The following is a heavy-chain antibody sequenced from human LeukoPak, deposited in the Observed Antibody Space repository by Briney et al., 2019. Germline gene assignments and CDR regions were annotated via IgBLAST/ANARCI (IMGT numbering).Heavy chain of an antibody. CDR3: ARHTNTVIEY. CDR2: INPNTGGGT. D-gene: IGHD4-17*01. Sequence: ASVKVSCKASGYTFTGYYIYWVRQAPGQGLEWMGWINPNTGGGTNYAQKFQGRVTMTGDTPISTVYMELSRLRSDDTAVYYCARHTNTVIEYWGQGTLVTVSS. CDR1: GYTFTGYY. J-gene: IGHJ4*02. V-gene: IGHV1-2*02.